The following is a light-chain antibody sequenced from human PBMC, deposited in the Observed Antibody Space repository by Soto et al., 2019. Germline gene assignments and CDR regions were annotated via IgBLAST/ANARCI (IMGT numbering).Light chain of an antibody. CDR3: QQRRNWLT. CDR2: GAS. Sequence: ELVLTQSPATLSLSPGDRATLSCRASQSISSYLAWYQQKPGQAPRLLIYGASNRATGIPARFSGSGYGTDFTLTISSLEPEDFAIYSCQQRRNWLTFGGGTKVEIK. J-gene: IGKJ4*01. V-gene: IGKV3-11*01. CDR1: QSISSY.